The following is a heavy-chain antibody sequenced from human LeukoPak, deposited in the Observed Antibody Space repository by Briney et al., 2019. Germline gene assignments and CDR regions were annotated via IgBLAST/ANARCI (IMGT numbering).Heavy chain of an antibody. CDR2: INHSGST. CDR3: ARGPALGYCSGGSCAPPFDL. Sequence: PGGSLRLSCAASGFTFSSYAMSWIRQPPGKGLEWIGEINHSGSTNYNPSLKSRVTISVDTSKNQFSLKLSSVTAADTAVYYCARGPALGYCSGGSCAPPFDLWGRGTLVTVSS. J-gene: IGHJ2*01. CDR1: GFTFSSYA. D-gene: IGHD2-15*01. V-gene: IGHV4-34*01.